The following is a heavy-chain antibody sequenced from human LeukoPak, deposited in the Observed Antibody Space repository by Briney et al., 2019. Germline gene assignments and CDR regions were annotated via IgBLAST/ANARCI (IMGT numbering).Heavy chain of an antibody. Sequence: GASVKVSRKVSGYTLTELSMHWVRQAPGKGLEWMGGFDPEDGETIYAQKFQGRVTMTEDTSTVTAYMELSSLRSEDTAVYYCATDLLGTVFGLDVWGQGTTATVSS. D-gene: IGHD3-3*01. CDR2: FDPEDGET. J-gene: IGHJ6*02. CDR1: GYTLTELS. CDR3: ATDLLGTVFGLDV. V-gene: IGHV1-24*01.